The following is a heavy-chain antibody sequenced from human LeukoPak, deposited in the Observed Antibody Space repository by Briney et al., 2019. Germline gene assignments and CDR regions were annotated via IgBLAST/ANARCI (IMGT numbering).Heavy chain of an antibody. CDR2: ISGSGGST. V-gene: IGHV3-23*01. D-gene: IGHD3-3*01. CDR1: GFTFSSYA. J-gene: IGHJ4*02. Sequence: GGSLRLSCAASGFTFSSYAMSWVRQAPGKGLEWVSAISGSGGSTYYAESVKGRFTISRDNYKNTLYLQMNRLRAEDTAVYYCAKVDGITIFEVFDYWGQGTLVTVSS. CDR3: AKVDGITIFEVFDY.